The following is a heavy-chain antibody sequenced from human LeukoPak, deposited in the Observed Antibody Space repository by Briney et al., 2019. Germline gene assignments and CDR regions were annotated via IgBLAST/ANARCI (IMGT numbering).Heavy chain of an antibody. J-gene: IGHJ4*02. CDR2: TIPIRGMT. CDR3: ARGPYDGTFYFDS. D-gene: IGHD3-16*01. CDR1: GGTFGSYG. Sequence: GASVTVSCKISGGTFGSYGISWVRQAPGQGLEWMGRTIPIRGMTNYAQKFQGRVTITADTSTSTAYMELSSLTSEDTAVYFCARGPYDGTFYFDSWGQGTLVIVSS. V-gene: IGHV1-69*04.